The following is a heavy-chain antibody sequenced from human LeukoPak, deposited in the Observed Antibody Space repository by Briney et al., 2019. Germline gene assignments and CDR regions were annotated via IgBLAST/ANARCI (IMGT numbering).Heavy chain of an antibody. V-gene: IGHV3-23*01. J-gene: IGHJ4*02. Sequence: PGGSLRLSCTASGFTFSSYTMSWVRQAPGKGLKWVSTITTGGPNTYYADSVKGRFTVSRDNSKNTLYLQMNSPRAEDTAVYYCAKDYRQYRSGWFSGYFDYWGQGTLVTVSS. D-gene: IGHD6-19*01. CDR2: ITTGGPNT. CDR3: AKDYRQYRSGWFSGYFDY. CDR1: GFTFSSYT.